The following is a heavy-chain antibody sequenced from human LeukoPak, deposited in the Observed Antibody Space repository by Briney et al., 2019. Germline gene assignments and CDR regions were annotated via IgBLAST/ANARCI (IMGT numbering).Heavy chain of an antibody. V-gene: IGHV4-31*03. D-gene: IGHD3-9*01. CDR1: GGSISSGGYY. CDR3: ARDSSEFRSLIFH. Sequence: PSETLSLTCTVSGGSISSGGYYWSWIRQHPGKGLEWIGYIYYSGSTYYNPSLKSRVTISVDTSKNQFSLKLSSVTAADTAVYYCARDSSEFRSLIFHWGQGTLVTVSS. J-gene: IGHJ4*02. CDR2: IYYSGST.